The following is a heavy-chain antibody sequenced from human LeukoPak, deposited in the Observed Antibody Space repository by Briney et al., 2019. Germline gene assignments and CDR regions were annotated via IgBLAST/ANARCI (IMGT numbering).Heavy chain of an antibody. D-gene: IGHD6-19*01. CDR3: ARAPSSGWYRRWFDP. J-gene: IGHJ5*02. Sequence: SETLSLTCAVYGGSFSGYYWSWIRQPPGKGLEWIGEINHSGSTNYNPSLKSRVTISVDTSKNQFSLKLSSVTAADTAVYYCARAPSSGWYRRWFDPWGQGTLVTVSS. CDR2: INHSGST. CDR1: GGSFSGYY. V-gene: IGHV4-34*01.